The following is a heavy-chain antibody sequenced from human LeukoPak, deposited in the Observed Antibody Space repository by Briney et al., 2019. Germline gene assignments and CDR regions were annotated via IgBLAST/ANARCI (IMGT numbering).Heavy chain of an antibody. CDR1: GFTFSDFY. CDR3: ARSGSYWGAYYFDY. CDR2: IKQDGSEK. V-gene: IGHV3-7*03. D-gene: IGHD1-26*01. J-gene: IGHJ4*02. Sequence: SGGSLRLSCAASGFTFSDFYMTWIRQAPGKGLEWVANIKQDGSEKYYVDSVKGRFTISRDNAKNSLYLQMNSLRAEDTAVYYCARSGSYWGAYYFDYWGQGTLVTVSS.